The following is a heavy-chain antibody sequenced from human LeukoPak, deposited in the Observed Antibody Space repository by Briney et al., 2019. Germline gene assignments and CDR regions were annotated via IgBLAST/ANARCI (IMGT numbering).Heavy chain of an antibody. CDR2: IYYSGST. Sequence: SETLSLTCTVSGGSISSSSYYWGWIRQPPGKGLEWIGSIYYSGSTYYNPSLKSRVTISVDTSKNQFSLKLSSVTAADTAVYYCAREAAPRRPFDYWGQGTLVTVSS. J-gene: IGHJ4*02. CDR1: GGSISSSSYY. D-gene: IGHD2-15*01. CDR3: AREAAPRRPFDY. V-gene: IGHV4-39*07.